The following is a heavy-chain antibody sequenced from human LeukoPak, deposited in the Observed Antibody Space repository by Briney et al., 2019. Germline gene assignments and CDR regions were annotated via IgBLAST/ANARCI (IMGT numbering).Heavy chain of an antibody. Sequence: GGSLRLSCAASGFTFSSYGMHWVRQAPGKGLEWVAVIWYDGSNKYYADSVKGRFTISRDNAKNSLYLQMNSLRAEDTAVYYCASSRDGYNSDYWGQGTLVTVSS. CDR2: IWYDGSNK. CDR3: ASSRDGYNSDY. CDR1: GFTFSSYG. J-gene: IGHJ4*02. D-gene: IGHD5-24*01. V-gene: IGHV3-33*03.